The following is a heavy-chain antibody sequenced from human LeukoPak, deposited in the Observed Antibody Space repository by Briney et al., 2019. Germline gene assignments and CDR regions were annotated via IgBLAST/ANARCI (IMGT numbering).Heavy chain of an antibody. CDR3: AKEGKYYYDSSGYITDFDY. CDR2: ISGSGGST. CDR1: GFTFSSYA. D-gene: IGHD3-22*01. V-gene: IGHV3-23*01. J-gene: IGHJ4*02. Sequence: GGSLRLSCAASGFTFSSYAMSWVRQAPEKGLEWVSAISGSGGSTYYADSVKGRFTISRDNSKNTLYLQMNSLRAEDTAVYYCAKEGKYYYDSSGYITDFDYWGQGTLVTVSS.